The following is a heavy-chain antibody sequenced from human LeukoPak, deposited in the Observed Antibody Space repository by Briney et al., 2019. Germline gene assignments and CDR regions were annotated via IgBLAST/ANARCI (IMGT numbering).Heavy chain of an antibody. J-gene: IGHJ3*02. CDR2: ISHTGST. D-gene: IGHD2-21*01. CDR1: NGPITTTKW. CDR3: ASSSLVVVVTYGFDI. V-gene: IGHV4-4*02. Sequence: PSETLSLTCTVSNGPITTTKWWSWVRQPSGKGLEWIGEISHTGSTNYNPSFNSRVTMSVDKSKNQFSLNLKSVTAADTALYYCASSSLVVVVTYGFDIWGRGTAVTVSS.